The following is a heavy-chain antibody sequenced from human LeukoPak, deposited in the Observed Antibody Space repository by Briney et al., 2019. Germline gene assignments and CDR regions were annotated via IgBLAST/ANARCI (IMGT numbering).Heavy chain of an antibody. CDR1: GFTFGDYA. CDR3: TRDQTPYY. CDR2: IASETYGGTA. V-gene: IGHV3-49*04. J-gene: IGHJ4*02. Sequence: PGRSLRLSCTASGFTFGDYAMTWVRQAPGKGLEWVGFIASETYGGTAEYAASLKGRFTISRDDSKSIAYLQMNSLKTEDTAVYYCTRDQTPYYWGRGTLVTVSS.